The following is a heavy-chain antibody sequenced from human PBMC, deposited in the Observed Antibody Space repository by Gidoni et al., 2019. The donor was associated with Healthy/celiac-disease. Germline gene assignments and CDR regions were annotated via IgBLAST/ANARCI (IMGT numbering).Heavy chain of an antibody. D-gene: IGHD5-12*01. CDR2: IRSSRSTI. J-gene: IGHJ4*02. Sequence: EVQLVESVGGLVQPGGSLGLSCSASGFSFISYIMNWVRKARGKGLEWFSDIRSSRSTIYYADSVKGRFTISREKAKNSMYLQMSSMRAEDTAVYYCARDGYNTNDYWGQGTLVTVSS. CDR3: ARDGYNTNDY. V-gene: IGHV3-48*01. CDR1: GFSFISYI.